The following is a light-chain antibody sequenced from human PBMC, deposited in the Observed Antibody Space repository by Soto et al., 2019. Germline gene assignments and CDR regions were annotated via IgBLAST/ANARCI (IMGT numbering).Light chain of an antibody. CDR3: VLYMGSGSYVV. CDR1: SGSVSTSYY. J-gene: IGLJ2*01. Sequence: QAVVTQEPSFSVSPGGTVTLTCGLSSGSVSTSYYPSWYQQTPGQAPRTLIYSTNTRSSGVPDRFSGSILGNKAALTITGAQADDESDYYCVLYMGSGSYVVFGGWTKVTVL. V-gene: IGLV8-61*01. CDR2: STN.